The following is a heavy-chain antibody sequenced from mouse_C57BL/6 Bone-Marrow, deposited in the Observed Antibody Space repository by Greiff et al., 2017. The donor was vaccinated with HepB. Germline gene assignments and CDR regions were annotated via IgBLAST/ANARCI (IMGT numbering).Heavy chain of an antibody. Sequence: EVKLVESGGGLVKPGGSLKLSCAASGFTFSDYGMHWVRQAPEKGLEWVAYISSGSSTIYYADTVKGLFTISRDNAKNTLFLQMTSLRSEDTAMYYCAGDGYWYFDVWGTGTTVTVSS. CDR2: ISSGSSTI. V-gene: IGHV5-17*01. CDR3: AGDGYWYFDV. J-gene: IGHJ1*03. CDR1: GFTFSDYG. D-gene: IGHD2-3*01.